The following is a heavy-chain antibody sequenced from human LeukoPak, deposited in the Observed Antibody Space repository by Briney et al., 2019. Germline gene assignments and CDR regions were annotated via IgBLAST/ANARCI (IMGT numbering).Heavy chain of an antibody. CDR3: STDAQYYDYVWGSYRFDY. Sequence: ASVKVSCKVSGYTLTELSMHWVRQAPGKGLEWMGGFDPEDGETIYAQKFQGRVTMTEDTSTDAAYMELSSLRSEDTAVYYCSTDAQYYDYVWGSYRFDYWGQGTLVTVSS. V-gene: IGHV1-24*01. CDR1: GYTLTELS. CDR2: FDPEDGET. J-gene: IGHJ4*02. D-gene: IGHD3-16*02.